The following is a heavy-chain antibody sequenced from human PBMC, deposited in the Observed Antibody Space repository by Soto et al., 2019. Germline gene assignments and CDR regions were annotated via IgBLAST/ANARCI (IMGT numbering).Heavy chain of an antibody. CDR1: GYSFTSYW. D-gene: IGHD2-15*01. J-gene: IGHJ4*02. CDR2: IYPADSDT. V-gene: IGHV5-51*01. CDR3: ARHPPYCSSGRCYYFDF. Sequence: PGESLKISCXGSGYSFTSYWIGWVRQMPGKGLEWMGLIYPADSDTRYSPSFQGQVTISTDKSISTAYLQWSSLKASDTAMYYCARHPPYCSSGRCYYFDFWGQGTLVTVSS.